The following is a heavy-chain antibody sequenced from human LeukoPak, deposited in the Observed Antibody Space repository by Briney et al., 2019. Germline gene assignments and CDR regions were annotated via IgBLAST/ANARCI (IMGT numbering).Heavy chain of an antibody. CDR3: ARSQPYQLLFPFDY. CDR2: ISSSSSYI. Sequence: GGSLRLSCAASRFTFSSYSMTWVRQAPGKGLEWVSSISSSSSYIYYADSMKGRFTISRDNAKNSLYLQMNSLRAEDTAVYYCARSQPYQLLFPFDYWGQGTLVTVSS. J-gene: IGHJ4*02. D-gene: IGHD2-2*01. CDR1: RFTFSSYS. V-gene: IGHV3-21*01.